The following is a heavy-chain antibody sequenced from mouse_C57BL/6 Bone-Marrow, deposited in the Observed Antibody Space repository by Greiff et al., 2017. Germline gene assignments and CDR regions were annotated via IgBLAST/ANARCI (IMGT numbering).Heavy chain of an antibody. CDR1: GYSITSGYY. J-gene: IGHJ4*01. Sequence: ESGPGLVKPSQSLSLTCSVTGYSITSGYYWNWIRQFPGNKLEWMGYISYDGSNNYNPSLKNRISITRDTSKNQFFLKLNSVTTEDTATYYCARRSYDYGLGAMDYWGQGTSVTVSS. V-gene: IGHV3-6*01. D-gene: IGHD2-4*01. CDR2: ISYDGSN. CDR3: ARRSYDYGLGAMDY.